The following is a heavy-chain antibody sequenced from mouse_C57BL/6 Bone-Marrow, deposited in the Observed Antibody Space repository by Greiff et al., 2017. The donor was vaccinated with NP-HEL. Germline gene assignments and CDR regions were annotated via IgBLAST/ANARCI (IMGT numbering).Heavy chain of an antibody. Sequence: QVQLQQPGPELVKPGASVKISCKASGYTFTDYYINWVKQRPGQGLEWIGWIFPGSGSTYYNEKFKGKATLTVDKSSSTAYMLLSSLTSEDSAVYYYVCKWLLRGEFDYWGQGTTLTVSS. CDR3: VCKWLLRGEFDY. CDR1: GYTFTDYY. J-gene: IGHJ2*01. CDR2: IFPGSGST. V-gene: IGHV1-75*01. D-gene: IGHD2-3*01.